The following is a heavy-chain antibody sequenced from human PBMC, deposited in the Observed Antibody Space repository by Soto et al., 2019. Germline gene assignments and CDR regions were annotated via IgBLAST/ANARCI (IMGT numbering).Heavy chain of an antibody. CDR2: IYYSGST. CDR3: ARVGEEYYYDSSGYSHFDY. CDR1: GGSISSGDYY. Sequence: SETLSLTCTVSGGSISSGDYYWSWIRQPPGKGLEWIGYIYYSGSTYYNPSLKSRVTISVDTSKNQFSLKLSSVTAADTAVYYCARVGEEYYYDSSGYSHFDYWGQGTLVTVSS. J-gene: IGHJ4*02. V-gene: IGHV4-30-4*01. D-gene: IGHD3-22*01.